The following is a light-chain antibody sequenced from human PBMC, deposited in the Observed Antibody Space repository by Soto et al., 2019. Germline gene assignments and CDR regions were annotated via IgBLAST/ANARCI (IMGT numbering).Light chain of an antibody. CDR3: QQYGTSPPGVT. V-gene: IGKV3-20*01. CDR1: QSVSSY. CDR2: GAS. Sequence: EIVMTQSPATLSVSPGERATLSCRASQSVSSYLAWYQQKPGQAPRLLIYGASKRATGIPDRFTGSGSETDFALTISGLEPEDFAVYYCQQYGTSPPGVTFGPGTKVDIK. J-gene: IGKJ3*01.